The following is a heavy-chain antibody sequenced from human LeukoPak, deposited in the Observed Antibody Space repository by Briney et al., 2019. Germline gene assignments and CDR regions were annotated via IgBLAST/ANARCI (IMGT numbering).Heavy chain of an antibody. CDR1: GGSIRSYY. V-gene: IGHV4-59*01. CDR2: IYYTGST. D-gene: IGHD3-10*01. Sequence: SETLSLTCTVPGGSIRSYYWSWIRQPPGKGLEWIGYIYYTGSTDYNPSLKSRVTISIDTSKNQFSLNLSSVTAADTAIYYCARDYDGSGAYYGMDVWGQGTTVTVSS. CDR3: ARDYDGSGAYYGMDV. J-gene: IGHJ6*02.